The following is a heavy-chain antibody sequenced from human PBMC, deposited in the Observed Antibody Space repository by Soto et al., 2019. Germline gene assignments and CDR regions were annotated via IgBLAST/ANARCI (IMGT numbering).Heavy chain of an antibody. CDR3: TSIAVAGTGAFDI. CDR2: IRSKANSYAT. D-gene: IGHD6-19*01. V-gene: IGHV3-73*01. J-gene: IGHJ3*02. CDR1: GVTFSGSA. Sequence: GGSLRLSCAASGVTFSGSAMHWVRQASGKGLEWVGRIRSKANSYATAYAASVKGRFTISRDDSKNTAYLQMNSLKTEDTAVYYCTSIAVAGTGAFDIWGQGTMVTVSS.